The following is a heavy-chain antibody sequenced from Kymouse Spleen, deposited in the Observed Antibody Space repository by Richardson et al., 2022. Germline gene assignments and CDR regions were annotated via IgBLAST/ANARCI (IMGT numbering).Heavy chain of an antibody. Sequence: QVQLQQWGAGLLKPSETLSLTCAVYGGSFSGYYWSWIRQPPGKGLEWIGEINHSGSTNYNPSLKSRVTISVDTSKNQFSLKLSSVTAADTAVYYCARGNVDPHYFDYWGQGTLVTVSS. J-gene: IGHJ4*02. CDR3: ARGNVDPHYFDY. V-gene: IGHV4-34*01. D-gene: IGHD5-18,IGHD5-12*01,IGHD5-18*01. CDR1: GGSFSGYY. CDR2: INHSGST.